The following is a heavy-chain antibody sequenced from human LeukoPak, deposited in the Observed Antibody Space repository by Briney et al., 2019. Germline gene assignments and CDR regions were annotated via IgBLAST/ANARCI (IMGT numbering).Heavy chain of an antibody. Sequence: GGSLRLSCAASGFTFSSYGMHWVRQAPGKGLEWVAFIRYDGSNKYYADSVKGRFTISRDNSKNTLYLQMNSLRAEDTAVYYCARDGPGGLRYFDWFFDYWGQGTLVTVSS. CDR2: IRYDGSNK. V-gene: IGHV3-30*02. J-gene: IGHJ4*02. CDR3: ARDGPGGLRYFDWFFDY. CDR1: GFTFSSYG. D-gene: IGHD3-9*01.